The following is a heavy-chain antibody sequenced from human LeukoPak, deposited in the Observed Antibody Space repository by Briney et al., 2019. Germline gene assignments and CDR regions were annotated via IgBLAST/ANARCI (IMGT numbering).Heavy chain of an antibody. CDR1: GGSISSYY. D-gene: IGHD6-13*01. CDR3: ARHFWEYSSSWFNGGFDY. J-gene: IGHJ4*02. Sequence: PSETLSLTCTVSGGSISSYYWSWIRQPPGKGLEWIGYIYYSGSTNYNPSLKSRVTISVDTSKNQFSLKLSSVTAADTAVYYCARHFWEYSSSWFNGGFDYWGQGTLVTVSS. V-gene: IGHV4-59*08. CDR2: IYYSGST.